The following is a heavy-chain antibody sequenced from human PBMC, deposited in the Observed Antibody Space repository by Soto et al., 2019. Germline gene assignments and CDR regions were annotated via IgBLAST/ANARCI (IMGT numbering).Heavy chain of an antibody. CDR2: INHSGST. J-gene: IGHJ4*02. CDR1: GGSFSGYY. D-gene: IGHD3-9*01. Sequence: QVQLQQWGAGLLKPSETLSLTCAVYGGSFSGYYWTWIRQPPGTGLEWIGEINHSGSTNYNPSLKSRVTISVDTSKHQFSLKLTSVTAADTAMYYCARDKMTGLFDYWGQGTLVTVSS. V-gene: IGHV4-34*01. CDR3: ARDKMTGLFDY.